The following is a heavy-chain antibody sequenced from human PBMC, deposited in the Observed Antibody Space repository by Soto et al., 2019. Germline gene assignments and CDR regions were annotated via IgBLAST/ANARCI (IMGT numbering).Heavy chain of an antibody. J-gene: IGHJ4*02. CDR3: ARVKLAGRGSFHD. Sequence: PSETLSLTCAVSGYSITNGYYWGWIRQPPGKGLEWIGSIYHSGNTYYTPSLKSRVTLSIDTSKNQFSLKLRSVTAADTAMYYCARVKLAGRGSFHDWGQGTLVTVSS. CDR1: GYSITNGYY. V-gene: IGHV4-38-2*01. D-gene: IGHD3-3*02. CDR2: IYHSGNT.